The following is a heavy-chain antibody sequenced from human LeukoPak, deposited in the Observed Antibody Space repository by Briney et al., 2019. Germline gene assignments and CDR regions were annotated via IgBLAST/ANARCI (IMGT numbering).Heavy chain of an antibody. D-gene: IGHD5-18*01. Sequence: PGGSLRLPCAASGFTFSNYGMHWVRQAPGKGLEWVAVISYDGSNKYYADSVKGRFTISRDNSKNTLFLQINSLRAEDTAVYYCAKARYTYGTYYFDYWGQGTLVTVSS. CDR1: GFTFSNYG. J-gene: IGHJ4*02. CDR2: ISYDGSNK. V-gene: IGHV3-30*18. CDR3: AKARYTYGTYYFDY.